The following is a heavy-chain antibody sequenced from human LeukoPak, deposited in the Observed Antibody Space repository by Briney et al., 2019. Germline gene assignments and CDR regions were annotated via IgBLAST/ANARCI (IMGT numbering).Heavy chain of an antibody. CDR1: GYTFTSYG. CDR2: ISAYNGNT. CDR3: ARTYYYDTSHATTSDAFDI. D-gene: IGHD3-22*01. Sequence: ASVKVSCKASGYTFTSYGISWVRQAPGQGLEWMGWISAYNGNTNYAQKLQGRVTMTTDTSTSTAYMELRSLRSDDTAAYYCARTYYYDTSHATTSDAFDIWGQGTMVTVSS. J-gene: IGHJ3*02. V-gene: IGHV1-18*01.